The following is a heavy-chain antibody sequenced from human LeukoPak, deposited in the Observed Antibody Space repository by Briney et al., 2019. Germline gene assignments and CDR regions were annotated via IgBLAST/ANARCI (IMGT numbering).Heavy chain of an antibody. Sequence: GWSLRLSCAASGFSLSDYYMSWIRQAPGKGLEWVAYIDSYGTTIYYADSVKSRFTISRDSTKNSLYLQMNSLRVEDTAVYYCARKVAFDIWGQGTMVTVSS. CDR2: IDSYGTTI. CDR1: GFSLSDYY. CDR3: ARKVAFDI. J-gene: IGHJ3*02. V-gene: IGHV3-11*01.